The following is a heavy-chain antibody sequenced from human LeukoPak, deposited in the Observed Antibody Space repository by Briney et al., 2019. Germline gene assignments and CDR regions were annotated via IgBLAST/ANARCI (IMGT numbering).Heavy chain of an antibody. Sequence: EASVKVSCKASGYTFTGYYMHWVRQAPGQGLEWMGRINPNSGGTNYAQKFQGRVTMTRDTSISTAYMELSRLRSDDTAVYYCARTYYDFWSGQLYYFDYWGQETLVTVSS. V-gene: IGHV1-2*06. J-gene: IGHJ4*02. CDR3: ARTYYDFWSGQLYYFDY. CDR2: INPNSGGT. D-gene: IGHD3-3*01. CDR1: GYTFTGYY.